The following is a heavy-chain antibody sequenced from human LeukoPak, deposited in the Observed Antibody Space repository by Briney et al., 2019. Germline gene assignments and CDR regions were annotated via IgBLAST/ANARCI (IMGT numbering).Heavy chain of an antibody. J-gene: IGHJ4*02. V-gene: IGHV3-53*01. CDR1: GFTVSSKY. Sequence: PGGSLRLSCAASGFTVSSKYMSWVRQAPGKGLEWVSVIYSGSTTFYAASVKGRFSISRDNSKNTLYLQMNSLRAEDTAVYYCARLRGYCSSNSCYPLGYWGQGTLVTVSS. CDR3: ARLRGYCSSNSCYPLGY. D-gene: IGHD2-2*01. CDR2: IYSGSTT.